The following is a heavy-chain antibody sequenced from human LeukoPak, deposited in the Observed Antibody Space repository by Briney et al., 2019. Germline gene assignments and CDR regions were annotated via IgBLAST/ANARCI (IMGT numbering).Heavy chain of an antibody. CDR3: AKRGDYFDY. CDR1: GFPFSSYA. Sequence: GGSLRLSCAASGFPFSSYAMSWVRPAPGKGLEWVSAISCSGGSTYYADSVKGRFTISRDNSKNTLYLQMNSLRAEDTAVYYCAKRGDYFDYWGQGTLVTVSS. CDR2: ISCSGGST. J-gene: IGHJ4*02. V-gene: IGHV3-23*01. D-gene: IGHD7-27*01.